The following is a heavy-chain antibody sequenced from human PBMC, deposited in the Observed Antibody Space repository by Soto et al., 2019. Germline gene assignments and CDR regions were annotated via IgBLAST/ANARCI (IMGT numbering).Heavy chain of an antibody. D-gene: IGHD6-19*01. V-gene: IGHV5-51*01. Sequence: GESLKISCKGSGYSFTSYWIGWVRQMPGKGLEWMGIIYPGDSDTSYSPSFQGQVTISADKSISTAYLQWSSLKASDTAMYYCARLQYSSGWDPRFPFDYWGQGTLVTVSS. CDR1: GYSFTSYW. J-gene: IGHJ4*02. CDR2: IYPGDSDT. CDR3: ARLQYSSGWDPRFPFDY.